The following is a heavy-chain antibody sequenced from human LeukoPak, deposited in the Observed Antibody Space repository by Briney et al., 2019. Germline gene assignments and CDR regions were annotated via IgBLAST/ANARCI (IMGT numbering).Heavy chain of an antibody. CDR2: INPNSGGT. J-gene: IGHJ4*02. D-gene: IGHD2-2*02. Sequence: ASVKVSCKASGYTFTGYYMHWVRQAPGQGLEWMGWINPNSGGTNYAQKFQGRVTMTRDTSISTAYMELSRLRSDDTAVYYCARVPATVVVPAAIREGGYSDYWGQGTLVTVSS. CDR3: ARVPATVVVPAAIREGGYSDY. CDR1: GYTFTGYY. V-gene: IGHV1-2*02.